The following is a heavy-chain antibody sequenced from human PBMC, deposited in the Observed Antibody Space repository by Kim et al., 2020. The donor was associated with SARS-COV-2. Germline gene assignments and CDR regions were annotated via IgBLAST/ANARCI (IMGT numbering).Heavy chain of an antibody. J-gene: IGHJ6*02. Sequence: RFTISRDNAKNSLYLQMNSLRAEDTAVYYCARAWGVYGDYGLGYYYGMDVWGQGTTVTVSS. CDR3: ARAWGVYGDYGLGYYYGMDV. D-gene: IGHD4-17*01. V-gene: IGHV3-11*06.